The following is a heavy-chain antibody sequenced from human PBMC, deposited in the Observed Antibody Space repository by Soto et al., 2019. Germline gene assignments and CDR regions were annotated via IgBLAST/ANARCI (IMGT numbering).Heavy chain of an antibody. CDR1: GYTFTSYY. CDR3: ARANTGYYDSSGYQTNWFDP. CDR2: INPSGGST. Sequence: GASVKVSCKASGYTFTSYYMHWVRQAPGQGLEWMGIINPSGGSTSYAQKFQGRVTMTRDTSTSTVYMELSSLRSEDTAVYYCARANTGYYDSSGYQTNWFDPWGQGTLVTVSS. D-gene: IGHD3-22*01. V-gene: IGHV1-46*01. J-gene: IGHJ5*02.